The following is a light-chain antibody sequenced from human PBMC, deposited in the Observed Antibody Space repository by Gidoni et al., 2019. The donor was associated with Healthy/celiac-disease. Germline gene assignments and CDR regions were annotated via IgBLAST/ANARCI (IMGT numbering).Light chain of an antibody. J-gene: IGKJ2*02. Sequence: IVLTQSPGTLSLSPGERATLSCRASQSVSSSYLAWYQQKPGQAPRLLIYGTSSRATGIPDRFSGSGSGTDFTLTISRLEPEDVAVYYCQQYGSSPMCTFGQGTNLEIK. CDR3: QQYGSSPMCT. V-gene: IGKV3-20*01. CDR2: GTS. CDR1: QSVSSSY.